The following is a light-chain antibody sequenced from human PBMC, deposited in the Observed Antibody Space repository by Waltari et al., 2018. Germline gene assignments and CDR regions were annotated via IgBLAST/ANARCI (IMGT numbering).Light chain of an antibody. Sequence: QSALTPPPSASGSPGQSVTLLCTRTSSHGCGYHYVSWYQQHPGKAPTRMIYEVSKRPSGVPDRFSGSKSGNTASLTVSGLQAEDEADYYCSSYAGSNNYVFGTGTKVTVL. CDR2: EVS. CDR1: SSHGCGYHY. CDR3: SSYAGSNNYV. V-gene: IGLV2-8*01. J-gene: IGLJ1*01.